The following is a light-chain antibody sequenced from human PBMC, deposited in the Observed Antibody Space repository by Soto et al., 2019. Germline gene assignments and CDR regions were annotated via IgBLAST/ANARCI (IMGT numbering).Light chain of an antibody. V-gene: IGLV6-57*02. CDR2: EDT. CDR3: QSYDGSNPDVV. CDR1: SGSIATNY. Sequence: NFMLTQPHSVSESPGKTVTISCTGSSGSIATNYVQWYQQLPGSAPTTVIYEDTQRPSGVPERFSGSIDSSSNSASLTISGLKTEDEADYYCQSYDGSNPDVVFGGGTKLTVL. J-gene: IGLJ2*01.